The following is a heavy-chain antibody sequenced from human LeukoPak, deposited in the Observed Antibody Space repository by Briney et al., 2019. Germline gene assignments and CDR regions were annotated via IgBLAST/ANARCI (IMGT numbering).Heavy chain of an antibody. D-gene: IGHD5-18*01. J-gene: IGHJ1*01. CDR3: AKLLVDTAMVPEYFQH. V-gene: IGHV5-51*01. CDR2: IYPGDSDT. CDR1: GYSFTSYW. Sequence: GESLKISCKGSGYSFTSYWIGWVRLMPGKGLEWMGIIYPGDSDTRYSPSFQGQVTISADKSISTAYLQWSSLKASDTAMYYCAKLLVDTAMVPEYFQHWGQGTLVTVSS.